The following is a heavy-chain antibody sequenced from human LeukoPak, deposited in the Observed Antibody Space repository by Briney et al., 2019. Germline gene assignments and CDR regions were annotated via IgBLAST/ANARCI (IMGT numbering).Heavy chain of an antibody. CDR3: ARGLSVAGRYY. V-gene: IGHV4-61*01. CDR1: GGSVSSSNYY. D-gene: IGHD6-19*01. J-gene: IGHJ4*02. CDR2: IYYSGST. Sequence: SETLSLTCTVSGGSVSSSNYYWSWIRQPPGKGLEWIGYIYYSGSTNYNPSLKSRVTISVDTSKNQFSLKLSSVTAADTAVYYCARGLSVAGRYYWGQGTLVTVSS.